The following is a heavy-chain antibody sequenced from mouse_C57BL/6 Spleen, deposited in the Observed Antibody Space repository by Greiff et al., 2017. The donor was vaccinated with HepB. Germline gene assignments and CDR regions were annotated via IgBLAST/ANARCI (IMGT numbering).Heavy chain of an antibody. Sequence: VQLQESGPELVKPGASVKLSCKASGYTFTSYDINWVKQRPGQGLEWIGWIYPRDGSTKYNEKFKGKATLTVDTSSSTAYMELHSLTSEDSAVYFCARYGGMISYAMDYWGQGTSVTVSS. CDR3: ARYGGMISYAMDY. D-gene: IGHD2-4*01. CDR2: IYPRDGST. CDR1: GYTFTSYD. V-gene: IGHV1-85*01. J-gene: IGHJ4*01.